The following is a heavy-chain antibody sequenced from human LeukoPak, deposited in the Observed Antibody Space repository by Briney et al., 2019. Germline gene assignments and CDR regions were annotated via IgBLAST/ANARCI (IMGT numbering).Heavy chain of an antibody. J-gene: IGHJ5*02. CDR2: ISTYNEKT. CDR3: ARDARQWLPKNWFDP. Sequence: ASVKVSCKASGYSFAGYGISWLRQAPGQGLKWMGWISTYNEKTDFAQNLQGRLTMTIDTSTDTAYMELSSLTSDDTAVYYCARDARQWLPKNWFDPWGQGTLVTVSS. V-gene: IGHV1-18*01. D-gene: IGHD6-19*01. CDR1: GYSFAGYG.